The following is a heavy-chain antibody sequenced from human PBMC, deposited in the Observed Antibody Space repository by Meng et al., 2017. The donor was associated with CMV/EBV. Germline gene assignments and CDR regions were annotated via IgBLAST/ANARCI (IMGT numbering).Heavy chain of an antibody. CDR1: GGSISSSNW. CDR3: ARANYYYYYGMDV. CDR2: IYHSGST. J-gene: IGHJ6*02. V-gene: IGHV4-4*02. Sequence: GSLRLSCAVSGGSISSSNWWSWVRQPPGKGLEWIGVIYHSGSTNYNPSLKSRVTISVDKSKNPFSLKLSAVTAADTAVYYCARANYYYYYGMDVWGQGTTVTVSS.